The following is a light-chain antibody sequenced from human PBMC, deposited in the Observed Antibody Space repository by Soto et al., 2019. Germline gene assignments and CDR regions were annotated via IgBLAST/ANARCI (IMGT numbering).Light chain of an antibody. Sequence: QSVLTQPASVSGSPGQSITISCTGTSSDVGSYNLVSWYQQHQGKAPKLMIYEVSKRPSGVSNRFSGSKSGNTASLTISGLQAEDEADYYCCSYAGSPWVFGGGTKLTVL. CDR2: EVS. CDR1: SSDVGSYNL. V-gene: IGLV2-23*02. J-gene: IGLJ3*02. CDR3: CSYAGSPWV.